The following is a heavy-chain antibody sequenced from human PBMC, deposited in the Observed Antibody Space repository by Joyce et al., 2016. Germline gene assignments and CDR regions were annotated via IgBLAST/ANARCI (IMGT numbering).Heavy chain of an antibody. J-gene: IGHJ4*02. V-gene: IGHV1-46*03. Sequence: QVQLVQSGAEVKKPGASVKVSCKASGYTFTGYYMHWVRQAPGQGLEWMGIINPSSSNTTYAQKFQGRVTMTRDTSTRTVYMELSRLRFEDTAVYYCSRGGRLLLSRFDDWGQGTLVTVSS. CDR3: SRGGRLLLSRFDD. CDR2: INPSSSNT. CDR1: GYTFTGYY.